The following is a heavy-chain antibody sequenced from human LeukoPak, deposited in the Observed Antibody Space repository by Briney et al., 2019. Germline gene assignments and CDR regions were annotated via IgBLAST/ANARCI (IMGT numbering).Heavy chain of an antibody. CDR3: ARHSIYCSSTSCYAP. J-gene: IGHJ5*02. V-gene: IGHV1-18*01. CDR2: LSAYNGNT. CDR1: GYAFTSYG. Sequence: ASVKVSCKASGYAFTSYGISWVRQAPGQGLEWMGWLSAYNGNTNYAQKLQGRVTMTTDTSTSTAYMELRSLRSDDTAVYYCARHSIYCSSTSCYAPWGQGTLVTVSS. D-gene: IGHD2-2*01.